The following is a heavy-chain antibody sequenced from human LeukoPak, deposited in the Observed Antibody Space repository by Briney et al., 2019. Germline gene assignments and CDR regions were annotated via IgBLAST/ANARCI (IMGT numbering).Heavy chain of an antibody. CDR3: ARDDGTADDHFDY. J-gene: IGHJ4*02. Sequence: SETLSLTCTVSGGSISSGDYYWSWIRQPPGKGLEWIGYIYYSGSTNYNPSLKSRVTISVDTSKNQFSLKLSSVTAADTAVYYCARDDGTADDHFDYWGQGTLVTVSS. D-gene: IGHD3-16*01. CDR1: GGSISSGDYY. V-gene: IGHV4-61*08. CDR2: IYYSGST.